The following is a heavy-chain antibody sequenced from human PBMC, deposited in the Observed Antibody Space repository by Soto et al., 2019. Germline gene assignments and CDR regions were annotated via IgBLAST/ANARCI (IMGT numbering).Heavy chain of an antibody. CDR3: ATCYDFWSGYSYYYFDY. CDR1: GFTFSSYA. V-gene: IGHV3-23*01. Sequence: GGSLRLSCAASGFTFSSYAMSWVRQAPGKGLEWVSAISGSGGSTYYADSVKGRFTISRDNSKNTLYLQMNSLRAEDTAVYYCATCYDFWSGYSYYYFDYWGQGTLVTVSS. D-gene: IGHD3-3*01. CDR2: ISGSGGST. J-gene: IGHJ4*02.